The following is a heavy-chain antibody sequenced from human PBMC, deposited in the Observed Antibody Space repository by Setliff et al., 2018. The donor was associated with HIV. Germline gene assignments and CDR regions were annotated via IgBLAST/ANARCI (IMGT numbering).Heavy chain of an antibody. CDR2: IKSKTDGGTT. V-gene: IGHV3-15*01. D-gene: IGHD3-10*01. CDR1: GFTFNNAW. CDR3: MTEIRVQHMTRGLSTF. J-gene: IGHJ4*02. Sequence: GGSLRLSCAASGFTFNNAWMTWVRQAPGKGLEWVGHIKSKTDGGTTDYAAPVKGRFTISRDDSKTTLYLQMNSLITEDTALYYCMTEIRVQHMTRGLSTFWGQGTPVTVSS.